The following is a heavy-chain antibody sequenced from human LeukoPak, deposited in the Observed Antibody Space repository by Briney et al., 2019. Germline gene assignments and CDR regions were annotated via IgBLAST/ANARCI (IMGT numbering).Heavy chain of an antibody. Sequence: ASVKVSCKASGGTFSSYAISWVRQAPGQGLEWMGGIIPIIGTANYAQKFQGRVTITADESTSTAYMELSSLRSEDTAVYYCARWYSGSYYGYFQHWGQGTLVTVSS. J-gene: IGHJ1*01. CDR1: GGTFSSYA. CDR3: ARWYSGSYYGYFQH. V-gene: IGHV1-69*13. D-gene: IGHD1-26*01. CDR2: IIPIIGTA.